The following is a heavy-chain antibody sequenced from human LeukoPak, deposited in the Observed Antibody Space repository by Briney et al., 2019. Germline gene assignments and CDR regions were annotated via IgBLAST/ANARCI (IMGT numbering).Heavy chain of an antibody. D-gene: IGHD3-22*01. Sequence: SVKVSCKASGGTFSSYAISWVRQAPGQGLEWMGGIIPIFGTANYAQKFQGRVTITADESTSTAYMELSSLRSEDTAVYYCARDGLDYYDSSGYYYAYFDYWGQGTLVTVSS. CDR2: IIPIFGTA. CDR3: ARDGLDYYDSSGYYYAYFDY. CDR1: GGTFSSYA. V-gene: IGHV1-69*13. J-gene: IGHJ4*02.